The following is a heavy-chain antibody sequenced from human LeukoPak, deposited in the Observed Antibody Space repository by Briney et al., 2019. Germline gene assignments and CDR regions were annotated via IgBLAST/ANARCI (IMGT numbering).Heavy chain of an antibody. CDR3: ARGQKEGITMVRGVMISLGADY. J-gene: IGHJ4*02. V-gene: IGHV1-2*02. CDR1: GYTFTGYY. CDR2: INPNSGGT. D-gene: IGHD3-10*01. Sequence: GASVKVSCKASGYTFTGYYMHWVRQAPGQGLEWMGWINPNSGGTNYAQKFQGRVTMTRDTSISTAYMELSRLRSDDTAVYYCARGQKEGITMVRGVMISLGADYWGQGTLVTVSS.